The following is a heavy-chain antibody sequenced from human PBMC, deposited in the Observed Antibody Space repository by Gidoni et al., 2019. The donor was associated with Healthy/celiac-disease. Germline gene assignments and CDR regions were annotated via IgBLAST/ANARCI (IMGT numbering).Heavy chain of an antibody. Sequence: QVQLVESGGGLVKPGGSLRLSCAASGITISDYNMSWIRQAPGTGLKWVSYISSSGSTIYYADSVKGRFTISRDNAKNSLYLQMNSLRAEDTAVYYCASLRYCSSTSCAAGAFDIWGQGTMVTVSS. CDR1: GITISDYN. J-gene: IGHJ3*02. CDR3: ASLRYCSSTSCAAGAFDI. V-gene: IGHV3-11*01. CDR2: ISSSGSTI. D-gene: IGHD2-2*01.